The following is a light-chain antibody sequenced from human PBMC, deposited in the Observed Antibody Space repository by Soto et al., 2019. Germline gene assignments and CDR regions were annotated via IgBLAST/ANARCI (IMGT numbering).Light chain of an antibody. CDR3: QQYGSSPLVT. Sequence: EIVLTQSPGTLSLSPGERATLSCRASQSVSSSYLAWYQQKPGQAPRLVIHGASSRATGIPDRFSGSGSGTHFTLTISRLEPEDFAVYYCQQYGSSPLVTFGQGTRLEIK. CDR2: GAS. CDR1: QSVSSSY. J-gene: IGKJ5*01. V-gene: IGKV3-20*01.